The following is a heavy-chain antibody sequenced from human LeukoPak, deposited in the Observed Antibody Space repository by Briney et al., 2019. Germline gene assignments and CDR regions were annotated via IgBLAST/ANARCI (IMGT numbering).Heavy chain of an antibody. J-gene: IGHJ4*02. CDR1: GFTFSSYG. CDR3: ARTSPTSHFDF. Sequence: PGGSLRLSCAASGFTFSSYGMHWVRQAPGKGLVWVSRINGDGSSSNYADSVKGRFTISRDNARNTPYLQMNSLRAEDTALYYCARTSPTSHFDFWGQGTLVTVSS. D-gene: IGHD3-16*01. V-gene: IGHV3-74*01. CDR2: INGDGSSS.